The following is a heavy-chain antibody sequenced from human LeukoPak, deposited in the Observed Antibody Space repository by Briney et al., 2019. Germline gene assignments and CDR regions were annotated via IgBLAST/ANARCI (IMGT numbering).Heavy chain of an antibody. J-gene: IGHJ4*02. V-gene: IGHV3-15*01. CDR2: FQSKTNGGTK. Sequence: PGGSLRLACSVPILFLSNAWVGWGRQAQGWVHGWVGRFQSKTNGGTKDYAAHVKGRFTISRDDSKNTLYLQMNSRKTEDTAVYYCATHRSTSCYYWGQGTLVTVSS. D-gene: IGHD2-2*01. CDR1: ILFLSNAW. CDR3: ATHRSTSCYY.